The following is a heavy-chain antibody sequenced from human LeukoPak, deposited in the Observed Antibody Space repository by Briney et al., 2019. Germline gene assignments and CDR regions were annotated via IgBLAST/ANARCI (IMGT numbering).Heavy chain of an antibody. CDR2: VYTSGST. D-gene: IGHD1-7*01. V-gene: IGHV4-4*07. CDR3: ARVITGTTTAFEV. J-gene: IGHJ3*01. Sequence: SETLSLTCSVSRGSISGYYWTWIRQPAGKGREWIGRVYTSGSTHYNPSLKTRLTMSVDTSKNQFSLKLSSVSAAETAVYYCARVITGTTTAFEVWGQGTMVTLSS. CDR1: RGSISGYY.